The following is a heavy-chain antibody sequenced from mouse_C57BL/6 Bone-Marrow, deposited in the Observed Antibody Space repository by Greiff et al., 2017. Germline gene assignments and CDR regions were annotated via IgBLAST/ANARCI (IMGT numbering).Heavy chain of an antibody. J-gene: IGHJ2*01. Sequence: VQLQQSGAELVKPGASVKLSCKASGYTFTEYTIHWVKQRAGQGLEWIGWFYPGSGSIKYNEKFKDKATLTADKASSTVYMELSRLTSEDSAVYFCARHEEKLLGRDYFDYWGQGTTLTVSS. CDR1: GYTFTEYT. CDR3: ARHEEKLLGRDYFDY. V-gene: IGHV1-62-2*01. D-gene: IGHD2-1*01. CDR2: FYPGSGSI.